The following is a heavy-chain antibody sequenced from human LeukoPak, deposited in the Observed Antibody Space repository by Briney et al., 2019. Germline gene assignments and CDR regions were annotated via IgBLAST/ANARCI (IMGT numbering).Heavy chain of an antibody. CDR2: ISSSGSTI. CDR3: ARVVECSGGSCYYYYYMDV. J-gene: IGHJ6*03. V-gene: IGHV3-11*04. CDR1: GFTFSDYY. Sequence: GGSLRLSCAASGFTFSDYYMSWIRQAPGKGLEWVSYISSSGSTIYYADSVKGRFTISRDNAKSSLYLQMNSLRAEDTAVYYCARVVECSGGSCYYYYYMDVWGKGTTVTVSS. D-gene: IGHD2-15*01.